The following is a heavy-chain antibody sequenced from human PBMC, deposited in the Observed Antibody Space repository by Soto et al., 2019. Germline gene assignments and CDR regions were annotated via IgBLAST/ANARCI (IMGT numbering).Heavy chain of an antibody. J-gene: IGHJ4*02. CDR3: AKNWDTTFSSSSH. CDR1: GFPFSTYA. D-gene: IGHD6-6*01. Sequence: EVQLLESGGGLVQPGGSLRLSCAASGFPFSTYAMTWVRQAPGKGLEWVSAISGSGDSTYYADSVKGRFTISRDQSKSTLFLQMNSLRAEDTAVYYCAKNWDTTFSSSSHWGQGALVTVSS. CDR2: ISGSGDST. V-gene: IGHV3-23*01.